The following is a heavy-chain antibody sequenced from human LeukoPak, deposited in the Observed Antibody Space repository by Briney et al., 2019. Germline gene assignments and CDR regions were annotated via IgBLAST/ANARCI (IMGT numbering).Heavy chain of an antibody. CDR3: ARDPTRGSSENWFDP. V-gene: IGHV1-69*05. CDR2: IIPIFGTA. J-gene: IGHJ5*02. Sequence: SVKVSCKASGGTFSSYAISWVRQAPGQGREWMGGIIPIFGTANYAQKFQGRVTITTDESTSTAYMELSSLRSEDTAVYYCARDPTRGSSENWFDPWGEGTLVTVPS. D-gene: IGHD6-6*01. CDR1: GGTFSSYA.